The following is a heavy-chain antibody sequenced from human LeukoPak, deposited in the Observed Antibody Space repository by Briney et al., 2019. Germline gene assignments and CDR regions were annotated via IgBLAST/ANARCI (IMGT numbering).Heavy chain of an antibody. CDR3: ARDSYCSGGSCYPYAFDI. CDR2: ISSSGSTI. Sequence: GGSLRLSCAASGFTFSDYYMSWIRQAPGKGLEWVSYISSSGSTIYYADSVKGRFTISRDNAKNSLYLQMNSLRAEDTAVYYCARDSYCSGGSCYPYAFDIWGQGTLVTVSS. CDR1: GFTFSDYY. V-gene: IGHV3-11*04. J-gene: IGHJ4*02. D-gene: IGHD2-15*01.